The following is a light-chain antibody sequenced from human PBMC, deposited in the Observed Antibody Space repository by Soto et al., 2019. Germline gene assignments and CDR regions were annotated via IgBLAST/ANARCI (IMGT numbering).Light chain of an antibody. CDR1: QSISSY. CDR3: QQYENLPT. V-gene: IGKV1-33*01. Sequence: DIQMTQSPSSLSASVGDRVTITCRASQSISSYLNWYQQKPGKAPKRLIYAASSLQSGVPSRFSGSGSGTDFTFTISRLQPEDIATYYCQQYENLPTFGQGTRLEI. J-gene: IGKJ5*01. CDR2: AAS.